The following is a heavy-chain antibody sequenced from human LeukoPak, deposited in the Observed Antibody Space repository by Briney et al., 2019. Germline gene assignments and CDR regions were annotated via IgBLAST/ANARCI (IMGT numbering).Heavy chain of an antibody. J-gene: IGHJ3*02. CDR1: GFTFSGYS. CDR2: ISSSGSTI. CDR3: ARDSPRDAFDI. V-gene: IGHV3-48*04. Sequence: GGSLRLSCAASGFTFSGYSMNWVRQAPGKGQEWISYISSSGSTIDYADSVKGRFTISRDNAKNSLYLQMNSLRAEDTAVYYCARDSPRDAFDIWGQGTMVTVSS.